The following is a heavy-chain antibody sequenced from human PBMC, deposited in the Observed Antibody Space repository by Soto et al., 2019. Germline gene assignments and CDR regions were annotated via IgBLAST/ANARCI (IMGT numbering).Heavy chain of an antibody. CDR2: ISSSSSTI. J-gene: IGHJ3*02. Sequence: GGSLRLSCAASGFTISSYSMNWVRQAPGKGLEWVSYISSSSSTIYYADSVKGRFTISRDNAKNSLYLQMNSLRAEDTAVYYCARDYYDSSGYYLLFNAFDIWGQGTMVTVSS. CDR3: ARDYYDSSGYYLLFNAFDI. CDR1: GFTISSYS. D-gene: IGHD3-22*01. V-gene: IGHV3-48*01.